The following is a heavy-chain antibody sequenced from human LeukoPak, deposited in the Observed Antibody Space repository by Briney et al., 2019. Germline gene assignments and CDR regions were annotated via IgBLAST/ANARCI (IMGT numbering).Heavy chain of an antibody. Sequence: GGSLRLSCAASGFAFSSNWMHWVRQTPGKGLVWVSRINSGGSGTSYADSVEGRFTISRDNAKNTLYLQMNSLKGEDTAVYYCAKFLGVSVWYGISGPWGQGTLVTVSS. D-gene: IGHD3-10*01. CDR3: AKFLGVSVWYGISGP. V-gene: IGHV3-74*01. CDR1: GFAFSSNW. J-gene: IGHJ5*02. CDR2: INSGGSGT.